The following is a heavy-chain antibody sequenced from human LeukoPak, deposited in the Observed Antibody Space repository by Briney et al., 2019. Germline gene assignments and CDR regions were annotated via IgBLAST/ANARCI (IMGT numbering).Heavy chain of an antibody. Sequence: ASVKVSCKASGYTFTGYSMHWVRQAPGQGLEWLGWINPNSGGTNYAQTFQGRVTITRDTSISTAYMELSRLRSDDTAVYYCARDAKYYASGSFPYWGQGTLVTVSS. CDR2: INPNSGGT. D-gene: IGHD3-10*01. CDR1: GYTFTGYS. J-gene: IGHJ4*02. V-gene: IGHV1-2*02. CDR3: ARDAKYYASGSFPY.